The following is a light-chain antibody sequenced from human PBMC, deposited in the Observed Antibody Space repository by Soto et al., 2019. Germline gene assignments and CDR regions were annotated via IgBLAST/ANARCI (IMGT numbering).Light chain of an antibody. CDR3: QQLNSYPIT. J-gene: IGKJ5*01. Sequence: DIQLTQSPSFLSASVGDRVTITCRASQGISSHLAWYQQQPGKAPKLLIYVASTLQSGVPSRFSGSGSGTEFTRTISGLQPADFASYYCQQLNSYPITFDHGTRLEIK. V-gene: IGKV1-9*01. CDR1: QGISSH. CDR2: VAS.